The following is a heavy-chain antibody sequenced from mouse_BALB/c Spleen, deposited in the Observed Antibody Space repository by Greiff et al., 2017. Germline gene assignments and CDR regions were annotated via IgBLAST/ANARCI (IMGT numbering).Heavy chain of an antibody. J-gene: IGHJ3*01. V-gene: IGHV5-4*02. CDR2: ISDGGSYT. Sequence: EVKLVESGGGLVKPGGSLKLSCAASGFTFSDYYMYWVRQTPEKRLEWVATISDGGSYTYYPDSVKGRFTISRDNAKNNLYLQMSSLKSEDTAMYYCARDRRVYYDSDWEFAYWGQGTLVTVAA. D-gene: IGHD2-4*01. CDR3: ARDRRVYYDSDWEFAY. CDR1: GFTFSDYY.